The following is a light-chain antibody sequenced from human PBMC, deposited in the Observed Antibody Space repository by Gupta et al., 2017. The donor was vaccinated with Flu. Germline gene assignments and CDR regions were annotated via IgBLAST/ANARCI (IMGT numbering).Light chain of an antibody. CDR1: SSDIGTYSH. Sequence: GTSSDIGTYSHVSWYQQHPGTAPKLLIYEVSNRPSGVSDRFSGSKSANTASLTISGLQAEDEAVYYCSLYTSGSIFFGTGTEVTVL. J-gene: IGLJ1*01. CDR3: SLYTSGSIF. V-gene: IGLV2-14*01. CDR2: EVS.